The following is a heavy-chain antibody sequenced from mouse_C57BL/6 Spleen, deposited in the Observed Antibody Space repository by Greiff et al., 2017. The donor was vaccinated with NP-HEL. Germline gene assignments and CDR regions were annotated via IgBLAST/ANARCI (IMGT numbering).Heavy chain of an antibody. V-gene: IGHV1-26*01. CDR1: GYTFTDYY. D-gene: IGHD1-1*01. CDR3: ARWGGSSYRGY. CDR2: INPNNGGT. Sequence: VQLKQSGPELVKPGASVKISCKASGYTFTDYYMNWVKQSHGKSLEWIGDINPNNGGTSYNQKFKGKATLTVDKSSSTAYMELRSLTSEDSAVYYCARWGGSSYRGYWGQGTTLTVSS. J-gene: IGHJ2*01.